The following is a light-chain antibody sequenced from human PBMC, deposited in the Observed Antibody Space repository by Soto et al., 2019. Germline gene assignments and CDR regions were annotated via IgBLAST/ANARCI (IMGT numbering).Light chain of an antibody. Sequence: QSVLTQPPSASGSPGQSVTISCTGTSSDVGGFNYVSWYQQHPGKAPKLLIYEVTQRPSVVPDRFSGSKSGSTASLTVSGLQAEDEADYYCTSYAGSTPVIFGGGTKVTVL. CDR1: SSDVGGFNY. CDR3: TSYAGSTPVI. J-gene: IGLJ2*01. CDR2: EVT. V-gene: IGLV2-8*01.